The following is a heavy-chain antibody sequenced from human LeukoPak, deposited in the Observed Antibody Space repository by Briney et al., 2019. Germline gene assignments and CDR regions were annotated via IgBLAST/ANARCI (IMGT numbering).Heavy chain of an antibody. J-gene: IGHJ6*02. D-gene: IGHD3-22*01. V-gene: IGHV4-59*08. CDR3: ARLDSYYYYGMDV. Sequence: SETLSLTCTVSGGSISSYYWSWIRQPPGKGLEWIGYIYYSGSTNYNPSLKSRVTISVDTSKDQFSLKLSSVTAADTAVYYCARLDSYYYYGMDVWGQGTTVTVSS. CDR2: IYYSGST. CDR1: GGSISSYY.